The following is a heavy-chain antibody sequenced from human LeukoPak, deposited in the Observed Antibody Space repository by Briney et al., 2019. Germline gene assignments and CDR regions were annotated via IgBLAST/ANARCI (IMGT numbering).Heavy chain of an antibody. J-gene: IGHJ4*02. CDR1: GGSISSSSYY. CDR2: IYYSGST. V-gene: IGHV4-39*01. CDR3: ARAYGDYVSYFDY. Sequence: PSETLSLTCTVSGGSISSSSYYWGWIRQPPGKGLEWIGSIYYSGSTYYNPSLKSRVTISVDTSKNQFSLKLSSVTAADTAVYYCARAYGDYVSYFDYWGQGTLVTVSS. D-gene: IGHD4-17*01.